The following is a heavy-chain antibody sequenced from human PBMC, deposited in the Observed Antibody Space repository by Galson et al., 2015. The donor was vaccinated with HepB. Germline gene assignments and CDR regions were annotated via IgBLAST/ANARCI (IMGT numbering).Heavy chain of an antibody. Sequence: SVKVSCKASGYTFTGYYMHWVRQAPGQGLEWMGWINPNSGGTNYAQKLQGRVTMTTDTSTSTAYMELRSLRSDDTAVYYCARDGSSLHYYYYGMDVWGQGTTVTVSS. CDR1: GYTFTGYY. CDR3: ARDGSSLHYYYYGMDV. D-gene: IGHD6-6*01. J-gene: IGHJ6*02. V-gene: IGHV1-2*02. CDR2: INPNSGGT.